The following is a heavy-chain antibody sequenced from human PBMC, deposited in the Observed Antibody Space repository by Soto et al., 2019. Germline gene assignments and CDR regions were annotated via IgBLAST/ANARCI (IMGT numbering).Heavy chain of an antibody. D-gene: IGHD6-13*01. CDR2: ISSSSSYT. V-gene: IGHV3-11*06. J-gene: IGHJ6*02. CDR1: GFTFSDYY. Sequence: GGSLRLSCAASGFTFSDYYMSWIRQAPGKGLEWVSYISSSSSYTNYADSVKGRFTISRDNAKNSLYLQMNSLRAEDTAVYYCARDYVIAAAGTDYYYGMDVWGQGTTVTAP. CDR3: ARDYVIAAAGTDYYYGMDV.